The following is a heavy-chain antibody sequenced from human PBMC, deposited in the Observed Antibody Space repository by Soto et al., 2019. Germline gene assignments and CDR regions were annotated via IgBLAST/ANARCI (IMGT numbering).Heavy chain of an antibody. CDR3: ARGGYDFWSGYYPYNWFDP. CDR1: GGSFSGYY. D-gene: IGHD3-3*01. V-gene: IGHV4-34*01. Sequence: PSETLSLTCAVYGGSFSGYYWSWIRQPPGKGLEWIGEINHSGSTNYNPSLKSRVTISVGTSKNQFPLKLSSVTAADTAVYYCARGGYDFWSGYYPYNWFDPWGQGTLVTV. CDR2: INHSGST. J-gene: IGHJ5*02.